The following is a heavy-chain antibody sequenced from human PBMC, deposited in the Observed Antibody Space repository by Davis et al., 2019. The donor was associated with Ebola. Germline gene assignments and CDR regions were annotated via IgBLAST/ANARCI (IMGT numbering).Heavy chain of an antibody. CDR3: AREYAILGAMAQYFDY. V-gene: IGHV3-48*02. CDR2: ISSSSSTI. D-gene: IGHD5-18*01. Sequence: GESLKISCAASGFTFSGSAMHWVRQAPGKGLEWVSYISSSSSTIYYADSVKGRFTISRDNAKNSLYLQMNSLRDEDTAVYYCAREYAILGAMAQYFDYWGQGTLVTVSS. J-gene: IGHJ4*02. CDR1: GFTFSGSA.